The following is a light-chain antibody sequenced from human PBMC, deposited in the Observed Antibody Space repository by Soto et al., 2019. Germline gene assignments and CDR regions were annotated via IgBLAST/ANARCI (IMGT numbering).Light chain of an antibody. CDR2: GAS. CDR1: QNVNSRY. V-gene: IGKV3-20*01. Sequence: DIGLTQSPVTLSVSPGERVTLSCRASQNVNSRYLAWYQQKPGQAPRLLIYGASTRATGVPDRFSGSGSGTDFTLTIRRMHTEDFAVYSCQQCGSSPLTFGGGTKVDIK. J-gene: IGKJ4*01. CDR3: QQCGSSPLT.